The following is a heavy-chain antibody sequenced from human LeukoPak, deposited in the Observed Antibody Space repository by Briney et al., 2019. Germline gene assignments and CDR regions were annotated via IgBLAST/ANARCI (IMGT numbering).Heavy chain of an antibody. V-gene: IGHV3-23*01. CDR2: ISGSGDRT. D-gene: IGHD6-19*01. CDR1: GFTFSSYA. J-gene: IGHJ4*02. CDR3: AKSVSPSGWSPNY. Sequence: GGSLRLSCAASGFTFSSYAMSCVRQAPGKGLEWVSAISGSGDRTYYADSVKGRFTISRDNSKNTLYLQMNSLRAEDTAVYYCAKSVSPSGWSPNYWGQGTLVTVSS.